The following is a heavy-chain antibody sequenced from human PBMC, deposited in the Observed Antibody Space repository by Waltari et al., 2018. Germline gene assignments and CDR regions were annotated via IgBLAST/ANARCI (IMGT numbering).Heavy chain of an antibody. CDR1: GYTFNSYG. CDR2: ISAYNCNT. J-gene: IGHJ2*01. Sequence: QVQLGQSGAEVKKPGASVKVACKDSGYTFNSYGISWVRQAPGQGLEWMGWISAYNCNTNSAQKLQGRVTMITDTSTSTAYIELRSLRSDDTAVYYCARDAIKLERPDWPSWYFDLWGRGTLVTVSS. CDR3: ARDAIKLERPDWPSWYFDL. V-gene: IGHV1-18*01. D-gene: IGHD1-1*01.